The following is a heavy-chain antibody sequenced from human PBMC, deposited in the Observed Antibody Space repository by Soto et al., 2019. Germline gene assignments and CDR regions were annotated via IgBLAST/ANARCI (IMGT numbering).Heavy chain of an antibody. Sequence: GXSAEVSFRASCYTFTSCGISWVRQAPGQGLEWMGWISAYNGNRNYAQKLQGRVTMTTDTSTSTANMELRSLRSDDTAVYYCARVITRRMDVWGQGTTVTVSS. CDR3: ARVITRRMDV. CDR2: ISAYNGNR. D-gene: IGHD3-22*01. J-gene: IGHJ6*02. CDR1: CYTFTSCG. V-gene: IGHV1-18*04.